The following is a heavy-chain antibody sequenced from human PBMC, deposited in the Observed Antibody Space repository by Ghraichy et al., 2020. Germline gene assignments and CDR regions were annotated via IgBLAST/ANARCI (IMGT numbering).Heavy chain of an antibody. CDR2: IIPIFGTA. CDR3: ARDLGYCSSTSCPDAFDI. Sequence: SVKVSCKASGGTFSSYAISWVRQAPGQGLEWMGGIIPIFGTANYAQKFQGRVTITADESTSTAYMELSSLRSEDTAVYYCARDLGYCSSTSCPDAFDIWGQGTMVTVSS. D-gene: IGHD2-2*01. CDR1: GGTFSSYA. J-gene: IGHJ3*02. V-gene: IGHV1-69*13.